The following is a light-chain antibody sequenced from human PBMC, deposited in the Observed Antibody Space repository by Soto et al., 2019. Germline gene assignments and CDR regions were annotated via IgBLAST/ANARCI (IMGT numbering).Light chain of an antibody. CDR1: SSDVGTYNL. J-gene: IGLJ2*01. CDR2: EGS. Sequence: QSVLRHPASVSWSPGHSITISCTGTSSDVGTYNLVSWYQQHPGKAPKLMIYEGSKRPSGLSNRFSGSKSGNTASLTISGLQAEEEADYYCCSYAGSTNLVFGGGTKVTVL. V-gene: IGLV2-23*01. CDR3: CSYAGSTNLV.